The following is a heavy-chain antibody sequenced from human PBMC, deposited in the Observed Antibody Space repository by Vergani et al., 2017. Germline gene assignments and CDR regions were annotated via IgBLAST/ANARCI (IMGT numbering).Heavy chain of an antibody. D-gene: IGHD3-10*01. J-gene: IGHJ4*02. V-gene: IGHV3-7*01. CDR1: GFTFSSYW. Sequence: EVQLVESGGGLVQPGGSLRLSCAASGFTFSSYWMSWVRQAPGKGLEWMAYIKQDGSEKYYVDSVKGRFTISRDNAKNALYLQMNSLRAEDTAVYYCAGGLWFGEPAMSGGQGTLVTVSS. CDR3: AGGLWFGEPAMS. CDR2: IKQDGSEK.